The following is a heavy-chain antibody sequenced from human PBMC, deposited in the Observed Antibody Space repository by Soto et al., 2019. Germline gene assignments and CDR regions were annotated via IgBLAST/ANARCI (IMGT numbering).Heavy chain of an antibody. CDR3: ARDAGYNRFDY. D-gene: IGHD5-18*01. Sequence: PGGSLRLSCVASGFIFTDAWMTWVRQVPGKGLEWVATMNESGSVKNYVDSLKGRFTISRDNTRSLLYLQMNSLRAEDTAVYYCARDAGYNRFDYWGQGTLVTVSS. J-gene: IGHJ4*02. CDR2: MNESGSVK. V-gene: IGHV3-7*01. CDR1: GFIFTDAW.